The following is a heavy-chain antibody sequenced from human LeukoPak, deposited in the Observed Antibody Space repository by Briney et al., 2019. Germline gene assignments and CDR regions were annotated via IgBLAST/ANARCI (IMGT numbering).Heavy chain of an antibody. D-gene: IGHD3-10*01. Sequence: SVKVSYKASGGTFSSYAISWVRQAPGQGLEWMGGIIPIFGTANYAQKFQGRVTITTDESTSTAYMELSSLRSEDTAVYYCARGSHYYGSGSYRFYYYYYMDVWGKGTTVTVSS. J-gene: IGHJ6*03. CDR2: IIPIFGTA. CDR3: ARGSHYYGSGSYRFYYYYYMDV. V-gene: IGHV1-69*05. CDR1: GGTFSSYA.